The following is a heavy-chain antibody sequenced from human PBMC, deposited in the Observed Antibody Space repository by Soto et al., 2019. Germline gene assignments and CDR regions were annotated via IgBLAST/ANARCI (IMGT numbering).Heavy chain of an antibody. CDR2: ITDSGGST. V-gene: IGHV3-23*01. D-gene: IGHD5-12*01. J-gene: IGHJ4*02. CDR3: AKDSGWLHYY. CDR1: GFTFSSSG. Sequence: GGSLRLSCAASGFTFSSSGISWVRQAPGKGLEWVSGITDSGGSTYYVDSVKGRFTISRDNSKNTLSLEMNSLRAEDTAVYYCAKDSGWLHYYWGQGTLVTV.